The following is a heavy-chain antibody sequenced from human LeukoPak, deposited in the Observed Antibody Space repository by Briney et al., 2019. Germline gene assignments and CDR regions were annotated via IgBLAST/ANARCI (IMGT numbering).Heavy chain of an antibody. V-gene: IGHV3-66*01. D-gene: IGHD6-6*01. CDR3: ARDPPAVAANTYG. CDR1: GFTVSNNY. J-gene: IGHJ4*02. CDR2: IYSGGAT. Sequence: QPGGSLRLSCAASGFTVSNNYMRWVRQAPGKGLEWVSLIYSGGATFYADAVKGRFTISRDGSKNTLYLQMNSLRAEDTAVYYCARDPPAVAANTYGWGQGTLVTVSS.